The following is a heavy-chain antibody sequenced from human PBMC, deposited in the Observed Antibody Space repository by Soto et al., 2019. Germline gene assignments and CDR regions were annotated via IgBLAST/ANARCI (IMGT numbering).Heavy chain of an antibody. Sequence: VGSLRLSCAASGFTFSSYEMNWVRQAPGKGLEWVSYISSSGSTIYYADSVKGRFTISRDNAKNSLYLQMNSLRAEDTAVYYCASPKWLLRHWGQGTLVTVSS. D-gene: IGHD3-22*01. CDR1: GFTFSSYE. CDR2: ISSSGSTI. J-gene: IGHJ4*02. V-gene: IGHV3-48*03. CDR3: ASPKWLLRH.